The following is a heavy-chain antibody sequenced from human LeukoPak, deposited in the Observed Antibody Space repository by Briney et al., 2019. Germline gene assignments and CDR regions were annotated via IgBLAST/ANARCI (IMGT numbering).Heavy chain of an antibody. CDR1: GYTFTSYG. CDR3: ARGIPAGPNSRSWYYYYYGMDV. J-gene: IGHJ6*02. D-gene: IGHD6-13*01. CDR2: ISAYNGNT. V-gene: IGHV1-18*01. Sequence: ASVKVSCKASGYTFTSYGISWVRQAPGQGLEWMGWISAYNGNTNYAQKLQGRVTMTTDTSTSTAYMELRSLRSDDTAVYYCARGIPAGPNSRSWYYYYYGMDVWGQGTTVIVSS.